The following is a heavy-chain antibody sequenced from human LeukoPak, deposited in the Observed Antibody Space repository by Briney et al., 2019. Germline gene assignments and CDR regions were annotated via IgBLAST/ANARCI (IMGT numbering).Heavy chain of an antibody. CDR3: ARHGRMVIMSKFSTGIDQ. CDR1: DGSISNYF. D-gene: IGHD2-8*01. CDR2: IYYTGMT. V-gene: IGHV4-59*08. J-gene: IGHJ4*02. Sequence: SETLSLTCTVPDGSISNYFWRWIRQPPRKGLEWIGYIYYTGMTNSNPSLKRRVTISMDTSKNQFSLNLRSVTAADTAIYYCARHGRMVIMSKFSTGIDQWGQGTLVTVSS.